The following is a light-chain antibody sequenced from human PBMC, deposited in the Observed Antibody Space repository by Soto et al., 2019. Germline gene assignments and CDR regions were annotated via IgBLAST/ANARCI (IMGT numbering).Light chain of an antibody. V-gene: IGKV3D-7*01. CDR2: GAS. CDR1: QRVSSSY. J-gene: IGKJ1*01. CDR3: QQECNLPPT. Sequence: PGERVTLSCRASQRVSSSYLTWYQQKPGQAPSLLIYGASTRATSIPARFSGSGSGTDFTLTISSLRPEDFAVYYCQQECNLPPTFGQGSKVEVK.